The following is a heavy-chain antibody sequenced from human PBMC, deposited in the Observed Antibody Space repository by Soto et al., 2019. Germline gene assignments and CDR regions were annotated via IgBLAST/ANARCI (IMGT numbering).Heavy chain of an antibody. CDR2: INPSSGNT. Sequence: GASVKVSCKASGYTFTSYYMHWVRQATGQGLEWMGIINPSSGNTGYAQKFQGRVTMTRNTSISTAYMELSSLRSEDTAVYYCARGYMDVWGKGTTVTVSS. CDR3: ARGYMDV. V-gene: IGHV1-8*02. J-gene: IGHJ6*03. CDR1: GYTFTSYY.